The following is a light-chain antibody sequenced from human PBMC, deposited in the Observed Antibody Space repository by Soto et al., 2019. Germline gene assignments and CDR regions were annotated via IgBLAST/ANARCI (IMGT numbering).Light chain of an antibody. J-gene: IGLJ1*01. Sequence: QSVLTQPPSVSGAPGQRVTISCTGSSSNIGAGYDVHWYQQLPGTAPKLLIYGNTNRPSGVPDRFSGSKSGTSASLAITGLQAEDEADYYCQSHDPSLRGYVFGTGTKLTVL. CDR1: SSNIGAGYD. V-gene: IGLV1-40*01. CDR3: QSHDPSLRGYV. CDR2: GNT.